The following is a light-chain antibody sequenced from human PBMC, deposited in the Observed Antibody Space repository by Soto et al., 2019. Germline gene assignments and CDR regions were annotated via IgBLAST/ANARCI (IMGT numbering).Light chain of an antibody. CDR2: AAS. Sequence: EFVLTQSPSTLSLSPGDRVTLSCRASQTVRNNYFACYQQKPGQAPRLLIYAASSRATGIPDRFSGGGAGTFFTPTISRLEHEDFAVYYCQQFSSYPLTFGGGTKVEIK. V-gene: IGKV3-20*01. CDR1: QTVRNNY. J-gene: IGKJ4*01. CDR3: QQFSSYPLT.